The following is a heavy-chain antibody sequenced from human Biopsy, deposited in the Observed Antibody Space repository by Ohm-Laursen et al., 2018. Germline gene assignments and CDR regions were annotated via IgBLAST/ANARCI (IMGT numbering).Heavy chain of an antibody. CDR1: GGSIRGSTYY. CDR3: ARHPTGFWFDP. V-gene: IGHV4-39*01. Sequence: SETLSLTCNVSGGSIRGSTYYWGWIRQTPGKGLEWIGSVYFSGNTYYNPSLGGRVTISVDTSKNKFSLKLISVTAADTALYYCARHPTGFWFDPWGQGTLVTVSS. CDR2: VYFSGNT. J-gene: IGHJ5*02.